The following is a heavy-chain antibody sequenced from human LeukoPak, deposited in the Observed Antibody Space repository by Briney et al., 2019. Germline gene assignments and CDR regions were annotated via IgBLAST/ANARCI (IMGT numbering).Heavy chain of an antibody. CDR1: GGSISSYY. J-gene: IGHJ4*02. CDR3: ARREGYNWNDAKFDY. CDR2: IYYSGST. V-gene: IGHV4-59*01. D-gene: IGHD1-20*01. Sequence: PSETLSLTCTVSGGSISSYYWSWIRQPPGKGLEWIGYIYYSGSTNYNPSLKSRVTISVDTSKNQFSLKLSSVTAADTAVYYCARREGYNWNDAKFDYWGRGTLVTVSS.